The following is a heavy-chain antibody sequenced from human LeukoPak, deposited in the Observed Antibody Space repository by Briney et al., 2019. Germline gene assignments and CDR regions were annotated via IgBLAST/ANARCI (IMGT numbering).Heavy chain of an antibody. V-gene: IGHV4-61*02. CDR2: IYTSGST. CDR3: AREVPSTLWLRPNDNWFDP. D-gene: IGHD5-12*01. Sequence: PSQTLSLTCTVSGGSISSGSYYWSWIRQPAGKGLEWIGRIYTSGSTNYNPSLKSRVTISVDTSKNQFSLKLSSVTAADTAVYYCAREVPSTLWLRPNDNWFDPWGQGTLVTVSS. J-gene: IGHJ5*02. CDR1: GGSISSGSYY.